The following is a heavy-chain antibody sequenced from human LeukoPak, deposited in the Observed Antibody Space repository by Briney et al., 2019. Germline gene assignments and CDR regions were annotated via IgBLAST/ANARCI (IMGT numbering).Heavy chain of an antibody. D-gene: IGHD6-19*01. CDR3: ARPGESSGWYFHY. V-gene: IGHV5-51*01. CDR1: GYSFTSYW. Sequence: PGESLKISCKGSGYSFTSYWIGWVRQMPGKGLEWMGIIYPGDSDTKYSPSFQGQVTISADKSINTAYLEWSSLKASDTAMYYCARPGESSGWYFHYWGQGTLVTVSS. CDR2: IYPGDSDT. J-gene: IGHJ4*02.